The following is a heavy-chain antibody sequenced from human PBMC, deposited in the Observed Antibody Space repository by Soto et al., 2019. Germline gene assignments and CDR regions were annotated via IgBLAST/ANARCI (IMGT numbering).Heavy chain of an antibody. D-gene: IGHD3-22*01. J-gene: IGHJ4*02. V-gene: IGHV4-30-2*01. CDR2: IYHSGST. CDR3: AITGYYYDSSGYYLHY. Sequence: PSETLSLTCAVSGGSISSGGYSWSWIRQPPGKGPEGIGYIYHSGSTYYNPSLKSRVTISVDRSNNQFSLKLSSVTAADTAVYYCAITGYYYDSSGYYLHYWGQGTLVTVSS. CDR1: GGSISSGGYS.